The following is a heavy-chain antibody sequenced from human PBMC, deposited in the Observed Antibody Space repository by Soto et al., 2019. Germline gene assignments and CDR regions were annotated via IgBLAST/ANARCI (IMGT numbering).Heavy chain of an antibody. J-gene: IGHJ1*01. CDR3: ASGLTSGGYIQH. Sequence: QVQLVQSGAEVKKPGSSVKVSCKASGGTFSSYAISWVRQAPGQGLEWMGGIIPIFGTANYAQKFQGRVTITADESTSTAYMELSSLRSEETGVYYCASGLTSGGYIQHWGEGTLFTVSS. CDR2: IIPIFGTA. V-gene: IGHV1-69*12. D-gene: IGHD6-19*01. CDR1: GGTFSSYA.